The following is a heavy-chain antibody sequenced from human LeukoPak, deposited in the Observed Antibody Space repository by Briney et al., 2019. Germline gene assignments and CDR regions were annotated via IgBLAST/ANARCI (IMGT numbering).Heavy chain of an antibody. CDR1: GYTFTGYY. CDR3: ARVTSLFYDSGAQSEMGY. D-gene: IGHD3-22*01. J-gene: IGHJ4*02. V-gene: IGHV1-2*02. Sequence: ASVKVSCKASGYTFTGYYMHWVRQAPGQGLEWMGWVNPNGGGSFFPNKFQGRVTMTRDTSISTAYMELDDLRSDDTAVYFCARVTSLFYDSGAQSEMGYWGQGTLVTVSS. CDR2: VNPNGGGS.